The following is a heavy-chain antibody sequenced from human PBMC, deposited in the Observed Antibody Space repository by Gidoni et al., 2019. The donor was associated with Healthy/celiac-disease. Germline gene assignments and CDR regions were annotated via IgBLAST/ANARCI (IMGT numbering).Heavy chain of an antibody. CDR2: ISYDGSNK. Sequence: QVQLVESGGGVVQPGRSMRLSCEASGFSFSRYGMHWVRQAPGKGLEWVAVISYDGSNKYYADSVKGRFTISRDNSKNTLYLQMNSLRAEDTAVYYCAKEGIAVAETTYYYYYYMDVWGKGTTVTVSS. CDR3: AKEGIAVAETTYYYYYYMDV. D-gene: IGHD6-19*01. CDR1: GFSFSRYG. J-gene: IGHJ6*03. V-gene: IGHV3-30*18.